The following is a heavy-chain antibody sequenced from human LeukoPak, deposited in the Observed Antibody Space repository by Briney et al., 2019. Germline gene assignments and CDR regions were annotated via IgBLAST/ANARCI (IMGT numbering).Heavy chain of an antibody. V-gene: IGHV3-48*03. CDR2: ISSSGSTI. Sequence: GGSLRLSCAASGFTFSSYEMNWARQAPGKGLEWVSYISSSGSTIYYADSVKGRFTISRDNAKNSLYLQMNSLRAEDTAVYYCADSSGWYEDAFDIWGQGTMVTVSS. D-gene: IGHD6-19*01. CDR1: GFTFSSYE. J-gene: IGHJ3*02. CDR3: ADSSGWYEDAFDI.